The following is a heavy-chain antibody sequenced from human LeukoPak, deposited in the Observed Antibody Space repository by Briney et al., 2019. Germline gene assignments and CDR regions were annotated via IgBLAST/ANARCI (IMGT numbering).Heavy chain of an antibody. J-gene: IGHJ4*02. CDR3: ARGGTRLQPDY. CDR2: IHHSGST. CDR1: GSSISSGYY. V-gene: IGHV4-38-2*01. D-gene: IGHD4-11*01. Sequence: SETLSLTCAISGSSISSGYYWGWIRRPPGKGLEYIGSIHHSGSTYYSPSLKSRVTISVDMSKNQLSLKVTSVTAADTAVYYCARGGTRLQPDYWGQGTLVTVSS.